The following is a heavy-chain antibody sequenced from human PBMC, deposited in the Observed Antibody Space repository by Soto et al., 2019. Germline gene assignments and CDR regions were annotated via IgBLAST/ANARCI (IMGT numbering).Heavy chain of an antibody. CDR1: GFTFSSYG. Sequence: GGSLRLSCAASGFTFSSYGMHWVRQAPGKGLEWVAVIWYDGSNKYYADSVKGRFTISRDNSKNTLYLQMNSLRAEDTAVYYWAGSNYTFHGMDVWGQGTTVTVSS. CDR2: IWYDGSNK. V-gene: IGHV3-33*01. CDR3: AGSNYTFHGMDV. D-gene: IGHD4-4*01. J-gene: IGHJ6*02.